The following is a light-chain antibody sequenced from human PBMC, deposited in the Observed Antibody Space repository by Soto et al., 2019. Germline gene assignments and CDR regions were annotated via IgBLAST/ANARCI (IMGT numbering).Light chain of an antibody. V-gene: IGKV3-20*01. CDR1: QSVSSSY. J-gene: IGKJ3*01. Sequence: EIVLTQSPGTLSLSPGERATLSCRASQSVSSSYLAWYQQKPGQAPRLLIYGASSRATGIPDSFSGSGSGTDFTLTISRLEPEHCAVYYCQQYGSSRFTFGPGTKVDIK. CDR3: QQYGSSRFT. CDR2: GAS.